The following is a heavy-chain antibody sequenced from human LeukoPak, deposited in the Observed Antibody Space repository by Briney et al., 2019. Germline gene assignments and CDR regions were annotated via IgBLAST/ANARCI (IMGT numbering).Heavy chain of an antibody. V-gene: IGHV4-59*12. J-gene: IGHJ6*02. D-gene: IGHD2-2*01. CDR3: ARGDGCSSTSCYGDPYYGMDV. CDR2: IYYSRST. Sequence: SXXXYYWSWIRQPPGKGLEWIGYIYYSRSTTYSPSLKSRVTISVHTSKNQFSLKLSSVTAADTAVYYCARGDGCSSTSCYGDPYYGMDVWGQGTTVTVSS. CDR1: SXXXYY.